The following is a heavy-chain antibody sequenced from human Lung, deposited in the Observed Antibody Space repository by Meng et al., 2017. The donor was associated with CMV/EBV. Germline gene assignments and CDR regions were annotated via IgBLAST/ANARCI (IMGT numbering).Heavy chain of an antibody. J-gene: IGHJ4*02. D-gene: IGHD6-13*01. CDR1: GFTFSNFA. V-gene: IGHV3-23*01. CDR2: ITASGGST. CDR3: AKVDSGSWYRGFFDY. Sequence: GGSLRLXXAASGFTFSNFAMSWVRQAPGKGLEWVSPITASGGSTYYADSVKGRFTISRDNSKNTLYLQMNRLRAEDTAVYYCAKVDSGSWYRGFFDYWGQGTLVXVSS.